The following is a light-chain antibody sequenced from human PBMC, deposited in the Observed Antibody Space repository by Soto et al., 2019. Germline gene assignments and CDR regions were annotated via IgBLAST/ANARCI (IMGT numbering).Light chain of an antibody. J-gene: IGLJ3*02. Sequence: QSVLTQPRSVSGSPGQSVAMSCTGTSSDVSWYQQHPGKAPKLMIYGVDKRPSGVPDRFSGSKSGNTASLTISGLQTEDEADYYCCSYVGSYSVVFGGGTQLTVL. CDR3: CSYVGSYSVV. CDR1: SSDV. CDR2: GVD. V-gene: IGLV2-11*01.